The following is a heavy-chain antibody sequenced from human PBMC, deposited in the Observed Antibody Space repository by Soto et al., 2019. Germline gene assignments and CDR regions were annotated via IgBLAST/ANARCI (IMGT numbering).Heavy chain of an antibody. CDR1: GYTFTSYA. J-gene: IGHJ3*02. CDR3: ARDLTYYDFWSGYSLDAFDI. V-gene: IGHV1-3*01. Sequence: ASVKVSCKASGYTFTSYAMHWVRQAPGQRLEWMGWINAGNGNTKYSQKFQGRVTITRDTSASTAYMGLSSLRSEDTAVYFCARDLTYYDFWSGYSLDAFDIWGQGTMVTVSS. CDR2: INAGNGNT. D-gene: IGHD3-3*01.